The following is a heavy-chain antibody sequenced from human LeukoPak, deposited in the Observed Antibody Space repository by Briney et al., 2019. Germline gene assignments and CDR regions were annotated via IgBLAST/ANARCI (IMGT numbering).Heavy chain of an antibody. Sequence: AASVKVSCKVSGYTLTELSMHWVRQAPGKGREWMGGFDPEDGETIYAQKFQGRVTITEDTSTDTAYMELSSLRSEDTAVYYCARDSSGYLGYWGQGTLVTVSS. J-gene: IGHJ4*02. CDR2: FDPEDGET. V-gene: IGHV1-24*01. CDR3: ARDSSGYLGY. D-gene: IGHD3-22*01. CDR1: GYTLTELS.